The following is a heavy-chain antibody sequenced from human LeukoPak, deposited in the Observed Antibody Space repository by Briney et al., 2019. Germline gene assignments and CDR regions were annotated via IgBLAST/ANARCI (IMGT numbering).Heavy chain of an antibody. J-gene: IGHJ4*02. CDR2: ISSSGST. CDR1: GGSISSGGYF. CDR3: ARADNLNAFDY. Sequence: PSETQSLTCTVSGGSISSGGYFWSWIRQHPGKGLEWIGSISSSGSTLYSPSLKRRVTISVDTSKNQFSLNLSSVTAADTAVYYCARADNLNAFDYWGQGTRVTVSS. D-gene: IGHD1-1*01. V-gene: IGHV4-31*03.